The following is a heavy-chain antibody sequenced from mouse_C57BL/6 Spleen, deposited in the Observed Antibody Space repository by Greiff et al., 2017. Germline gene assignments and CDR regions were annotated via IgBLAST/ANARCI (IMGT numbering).Heavy chain of an antibody. J-gene: IGHJ2*01. D-gene: IGHD1-1*01. V-gene: IGHV1-82*01. CDR3: ARSGITTVEDY. Sequence: QVQLQQSGPELVKPGASVKISCKASGYAFSSSWMNWVKQRPGKGLEWIGRIYPGDGDTNYNGKFKGKATLTADKSSSTAYMQLSSLTSEDSAVYFCARSGITTVEDYWGQGTTLTVSS. CDR2: IYPGDGDT. CDR1: GYAFSSSW.